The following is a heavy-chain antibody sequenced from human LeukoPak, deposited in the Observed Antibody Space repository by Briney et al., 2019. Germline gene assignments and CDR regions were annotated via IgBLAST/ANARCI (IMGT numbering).Heavy chain of an antibody. CDR1: GDFISSSSHY. CDR3: AKQRRDGYNYFDY. Sequence: PSETLSLTCTVSGDFISSSSHYWGWIRQPPGKGLEWIGSIFYSGSTYYNQALKSRVTISVDTSKNQFSLKLSSVTAADTAVYYCAKQRRDGYNYFDYWGQGTLVTVSS. D-gene: IGHD5-24*01. V-gene: IGHV4-39*01. CDR2: IFYSGST. J-gene: IGHJ4*02.